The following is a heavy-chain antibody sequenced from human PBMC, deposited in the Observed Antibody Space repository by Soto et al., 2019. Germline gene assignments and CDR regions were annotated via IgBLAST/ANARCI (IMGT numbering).Heavy chain of an antibody. CDR1: GGSISSSSYY. CDR3: AGHRLDYGDDINWFDP. Sequence: SETLSLTCTVSGGSISSSSYYWGWIRQPPGKGLEWIGSIYYSGSTYYNPSLKSRVTISVDTSKNQFSLKLSSVTAADTAVYYCAGHRLDYGDDINWFDPWGQGTLVTVSS. D-gene: IGHD4-17*01. CDR2: IYYSGST. V-gene: IGHV4-39*01. J-gene: IGHJ5*02.